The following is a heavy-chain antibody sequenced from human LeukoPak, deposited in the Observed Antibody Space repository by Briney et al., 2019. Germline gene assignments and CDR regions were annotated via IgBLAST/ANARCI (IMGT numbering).Heavy chain of an antibody. CDR1: GFTFSSYE. CDR3: ATDSWSRDAFDI. Sequence: PGGSLRLSCAASGFTFSSYEMNWVRQAPGKGLEWVSYISSSGSTIYYADSVKGRFTIYRDNAKNSLYLQMNSLRAEDTAVYYCATDSWSRDAFDIWGQGTMVTVSS. J-gene: IGHJ3*02. D-gene: IGHD3-22*01. CDR2: ISSSGSTI. V-gene: IGHV3-48*03.